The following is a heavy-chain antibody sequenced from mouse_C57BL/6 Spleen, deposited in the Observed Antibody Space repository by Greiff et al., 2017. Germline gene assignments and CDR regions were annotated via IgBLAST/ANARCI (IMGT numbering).Heavy chain of an antibody. J-gene: IGHJ3*01. CDR2: IDPSDSYT. Sequence: QVQLQQPGAELVKPGASVKLSCKASGYTFTSYWMQWVKQRPGQGLEWIGEIDPSDSYTNYTQKFKGKATLTVDTSSSTAYMQLSSLTSEDSAVYYCARGSSSWFAYWGQGTLVTVSA. CDR1: GYTFTSYW. D-gene: IGHD1-1*01. CDR3: ARGSSSWFAY. V-gene: IGHV1-50*01.